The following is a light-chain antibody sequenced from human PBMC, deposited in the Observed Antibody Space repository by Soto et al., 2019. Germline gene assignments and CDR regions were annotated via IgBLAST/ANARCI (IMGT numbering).Light chain of an antibody. CDR2: SNN. J-gene: IGLJ2*01. CDR1: SSNIGAGHA. V-gene: IGLV1-40*01. Sequence: QSVLTQPPSVSGAPGQRVTISCTGSSSNIGAGHAVHWYQQLPGTAPKLLIHSNNNRTSGLADRVPGSKSSTSASLAIAGLQADAEDDYYCQSYDPNLSTSLFGGGTQLTVL. CDR3: QSYDPNLSTSL.